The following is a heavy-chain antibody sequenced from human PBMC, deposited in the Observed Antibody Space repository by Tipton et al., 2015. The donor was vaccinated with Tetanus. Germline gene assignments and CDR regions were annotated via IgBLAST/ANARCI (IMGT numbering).Heavy chain of an antibody. J-gene: IGHJ4*02. CDR2: ISDSGLT. D-gene: IGHD3-10*01. V-gene: IGHV4-61*08. Sequence: TLSLTCSVSGASLRSGDYNWSWIRQPPGKGLGWLAYISDSGLTNSNYFLKSRITISRDTSRNQFSLRLTSVTAADTAVYYCTRANHEFPKKGPFDSWGQGTLVIVS. CDR1: GASLRSGDYN. CDR3: TRANHEFPKKGPFDS.